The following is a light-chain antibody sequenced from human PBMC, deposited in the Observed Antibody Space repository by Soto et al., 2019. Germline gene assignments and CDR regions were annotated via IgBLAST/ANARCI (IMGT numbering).Light chain of an antibody. CDR1: QSISSW. Sequence: DIQMTQSPSTLSASVGDRVAITCRASQSISSWLAWYQQKPGKAPKLLIYDASSLESGVPSRFSGSGSGTEFTLTISSLQPDEFATYDCQQYNSYPYTFGQGTKLEIK. V-gene: IGKV1-5*01. CDR2: DAS. J-gene: IGKJ2*01. CDR3: QQYNSYPYT.